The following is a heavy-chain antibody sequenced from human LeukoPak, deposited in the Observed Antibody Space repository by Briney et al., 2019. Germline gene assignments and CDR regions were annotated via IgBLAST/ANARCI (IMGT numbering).Heavy chain of an antibody. CDR3: TRDRSALDT. V-gene: IGHV4-59*13. Sequence: SETLSLTCTVSGASIRSCCWYWVWNRPPQGLEWIGYVSNIGSTSYNPSLKSRVTISGDTSKNQFSLKLSSVTAADTAVYYCTRDRSALDTWGQGTMVTVSS. CDR2: VSNIGST. CDR1: GASIRSCC. J-gene: IGHJ3*02.